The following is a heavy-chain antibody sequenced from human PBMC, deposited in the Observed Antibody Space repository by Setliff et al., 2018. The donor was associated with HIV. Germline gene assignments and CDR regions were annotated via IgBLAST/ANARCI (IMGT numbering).Heavy chain of an antibody. V-gene: IGHV4-4*08. Sequence: TSETLSLTCTVSGGSISSYYWSWIRQPPGKGLEWIGHIYIGSTNYNPSLKSRVTISADTSKNQFSLKLSSVTAADTAVYYCARTYSSSWYSSHLWVDYWGQGTQVT. CDR1: GGSISSYY. J-gene: IGHJ4*02. CDR2: IYIGST. CDR3: ARTYSSSWYSSHLWVDY. D-gene: IGHD6-13*01.